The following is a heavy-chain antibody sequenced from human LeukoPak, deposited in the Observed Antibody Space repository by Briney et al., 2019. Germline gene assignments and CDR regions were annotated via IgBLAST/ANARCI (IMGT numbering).Heavy chain of an antibody. CDR2: INHNSGGT. D-gene: IGHD4-17*01. V-gene: IGHV1-2*02. Sequence: VASVNVSCKASGYTFTAHYLHWVRQSPGQGLEWMAWINHNSGGTKYAEKFQGRVTVTRDTSTSTAYMELSRLRSDDTAVYYCARGTDYGDYGGTWFYYYYMDVWGEGTTVTVSS. J-gene: IGHJ6*03. CDR1: GYTFTAHY. CDR3: ARGTDYGDYGGTWFYYYYMDV.